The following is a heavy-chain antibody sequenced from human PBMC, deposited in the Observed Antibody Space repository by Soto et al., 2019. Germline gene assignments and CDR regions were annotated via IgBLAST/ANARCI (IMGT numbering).Heavy chain of an antibody. J-gene: IGHJ2*01. D-gene: IGHD1-1*01. CDR2: IYYSGST. V-gene: IGHV4-59*01. CDR1: Y. Sequence: YCMWIRARQGKGLEWIGYIYYSGSTNYNPSLKSRVTISVDTSKNQFSLKLSSVTAADTALYYCGEHRDLHSFPTRRSSDL. CDR3: GEHRDLHSFPTRRSSDL.